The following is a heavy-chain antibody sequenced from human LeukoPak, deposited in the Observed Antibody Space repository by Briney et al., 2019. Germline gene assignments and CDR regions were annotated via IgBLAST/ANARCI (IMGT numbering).Heavy chain of an antibody. Sequence: SETLSLTCTVSGGSISSGSYYWSWIRQPAGKGLEWIGRIYTSGSTNYNPSLKSRVTISVDTSKNQFSLKLSSVTAADTAVYYCARELEDETGPPYYYYYMDVWGKGTTVTVSS. CDR2: IYTSGST. CDR3: ARELEDETGPPYYYYYMDV. V-gene: IGHV4-61*02. J-gene: IGHJ6*03. D-gene: IGHD1-1*01. CDR1: GGSISSGSYY.